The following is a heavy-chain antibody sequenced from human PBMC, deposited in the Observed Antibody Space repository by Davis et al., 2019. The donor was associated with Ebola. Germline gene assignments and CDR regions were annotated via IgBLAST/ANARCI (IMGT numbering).Heavy chain of an antibody. CDR3: AKDHWSTVTTDWYFDL. CDR2: IRFDGSNK. J-gene: IGHJ2*01. D-gene: IGHD4-17*01. Sequence: GGSLRLSCAASGFTLSRNGMHWVRQAPGKGLEWVAIIRFDGSNKYYADSVKGRFTISRDNSKNTLYLQMNSLREEDTAVYYCAKDHWSTVTTDWYFDLWGRGTLVTVSS. V-gene: IGHV3-30*02. CDR1: GFTLSRNG.